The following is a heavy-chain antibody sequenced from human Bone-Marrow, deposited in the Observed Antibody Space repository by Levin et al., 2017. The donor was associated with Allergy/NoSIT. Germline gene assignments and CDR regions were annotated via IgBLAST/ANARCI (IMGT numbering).Heavy chain of an antibody. Sequence: GGSLLLSFSSSFFPFLLSFLPFFLPSPFPCLSFVAVISYDGSNKYYADSVKGRFTISRDNSKNTLYLQMNSLRAEDTAVYYCAKGLMGGALYYYYGMDVWGQGTTVTVSS. J-gene: IGHJ6*02. CDR3: AKGLMGGALYYYYGMDV. V-gene: IGHV3-30*18. CDR2: ISYDGSNK. D-gene: IGHD1-26*01. CDR1: FFPFLLSF.